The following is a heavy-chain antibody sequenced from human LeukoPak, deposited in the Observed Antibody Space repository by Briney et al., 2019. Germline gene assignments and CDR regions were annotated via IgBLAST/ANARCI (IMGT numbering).Heavy chain of an antibody. D-gene: IGHD4-23*01. J-gene: IGHJ4*02. V-gene: IGHV3-30-3*01. Sequence: YDGTNKYYADSVKGRFTISRDNSKNTLYPQMNSLRAEDTAVYYCARDPLEARWYAYYFDYWGQGTLVTVSS. CDR2: YDGTNK. CDR3: ARDPLEARWYAYYFDY.